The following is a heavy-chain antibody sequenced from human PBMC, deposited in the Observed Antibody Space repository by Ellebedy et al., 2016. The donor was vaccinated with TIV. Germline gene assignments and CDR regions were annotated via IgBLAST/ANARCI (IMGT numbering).Heavy chain of an antibody. CDR3: ARREAYDSSGYYSGEAFDI. V-gene: IGHV3-48*02. Sequence: GGSLRLXCAASGFTFSSYSMNWVRQAPGKGLEWVSYISSSSTIYYADSVKGRFTISRDNAKNSLYLQMNSLRDEDTAVYYCARREAYDSSGYYSGEAFDIWGQGTMVTVSS. J-gene: IGHJ3*02. D-gene: IGHD3-22*01. CDR1: GFTFSSYS. CDR2: ISSSSTI.